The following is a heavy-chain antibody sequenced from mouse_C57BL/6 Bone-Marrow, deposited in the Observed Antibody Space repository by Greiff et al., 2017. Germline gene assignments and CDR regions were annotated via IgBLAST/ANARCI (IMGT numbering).Heavy chain of an antibody. CDR2: IYPGDGDT. J-gene: IGHJ2*01. V-gene: IGHV1-82*01. D-gene: IGHD2-3*01. Sequence: QVQLPQSGPELVKPGASVKISCKASGSAFRSSWMNWVKQRPGKGLEWIGRIYPGDGDTTYNGKFKGKATLTADKSSSTAYRQLSSLTYEDAAVYFSARGYYWPTYWGQGTTLTVSS. CDR3: ARGYYWPTY. CDR1: GSAFRSSW.